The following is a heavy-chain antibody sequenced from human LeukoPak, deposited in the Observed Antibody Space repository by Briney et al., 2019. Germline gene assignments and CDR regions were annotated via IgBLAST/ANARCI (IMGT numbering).Heavy chain of an antibody. CDR2: IIPIFGTA. CDR3: ARDRCSSTSCYFWGGFGDYMDV. V-gene: IGHV1-69*05. Sequence: GASVKVSCKASGGTFSSYTISWVRQAPGQGLEWMGGIIPIFGTANYAQKLQGRVTMTTDTSTSTAYMELRSLRSGDTAVYYCARDRCSSTSCYFWGGFGDYMDVWGKGTTVTVSS. CDR1: GGTFSSYT. D-gene: IGHD2-2*01. J-gene: IGHJ6*03.